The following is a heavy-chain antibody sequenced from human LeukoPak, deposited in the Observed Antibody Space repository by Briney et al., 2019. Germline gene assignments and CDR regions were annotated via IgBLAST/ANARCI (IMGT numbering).Heavy chain of an antibody. D-gene: IGHD3-10*01. V-gene: IGHV4-39*07. CDR3: ASTLLWFGEPSTSMDV. CDR1: GGSISTNAYY. J-gene: IGHJ6*03. Sequence: SETLSLTCTVSGGSISTNAYYWGWIRQPPGKGLQWIGSIYYSGITYYNPSLKSRVTISVDTSKNQFSLKLSSVTAADTAVYYCASTLLWFGEPSTSMDVWGKGTTVTISS. CDR2: IYYSGIT.